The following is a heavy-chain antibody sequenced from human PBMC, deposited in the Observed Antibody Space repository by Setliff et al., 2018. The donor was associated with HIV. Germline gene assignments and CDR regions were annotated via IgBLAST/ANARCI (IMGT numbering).Heavy chain of an antibody. D-gene: IGHD6-19*01. CDR3: ARHHGVAVYFDY. V-gene: IGHV4-4*08. CDR1: GGSTSSYY. Sequence: PSETLSLTCTVSGGSTSSYYWSWIRQPPGKGLEWIGYIYIDGTPNYNPSLKSRVTISVDTSKNQLSLKLTSVTAADTAVYYCARHHGVAVYFDYWGQGTLVTVSS. J-gene: IGHJ4*02. CDR2: IYIDGTP.